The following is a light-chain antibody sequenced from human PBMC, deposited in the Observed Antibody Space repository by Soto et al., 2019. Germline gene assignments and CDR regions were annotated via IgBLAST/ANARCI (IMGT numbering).Light chain of an antibody. V-gene: IGLV1-40*01. Sequence: QSVLTQPPSVSGAPRQRVTISCTGSTSNIGAIYDVHWYQQLPGTAPKLLIYGNSNRPSGVPDRFSGSKSGTSASLAITGLRAEDEADYYCQSYDSSLSGWVFGGGTQLTVL. J-gene: IGLJ3*02. CDR1: TSNIGAIYD. CDR3: QSYDSSLSGWV. CDR2: GNS.